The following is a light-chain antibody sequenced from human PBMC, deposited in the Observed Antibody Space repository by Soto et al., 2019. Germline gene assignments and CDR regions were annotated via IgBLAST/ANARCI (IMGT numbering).Light chain of an antibody. Sequence: DIQMTQSPSSLSASVGDRVTITCRANQDISYYLAWYQQKQGKVPKLLIYGASTLQSGVPSRFSGSGSGTDFTITISSLQPEDIATYYCQKYHSAPRTFGQGTKVEIK. CDR1: QDISYY. V-gene: IGKV1-27*01. CDR3: QKYHSAPRT. J-gene: IGKJ1*01. CDR2: GAS.